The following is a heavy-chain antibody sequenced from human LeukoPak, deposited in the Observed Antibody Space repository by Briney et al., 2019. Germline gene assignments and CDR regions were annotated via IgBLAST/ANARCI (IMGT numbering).Heavy chain of an antibody. V-gene: IGHV4-30-2*01. J-gene: IGHJ3*02. CDR3: ARAGGYSYGWVSAFDI. Sequence: SETLSLTCAVSGGSISSGGYSWSWIRQPPGTGLEWIGYIYHSGSTYYNPSLTSRVTISVDRSKNQFSLTLSSVTAADTAVYYCARAGGYSYGWVSAFDIWGQGTMVTVSS. CDR1: GGSISSGGYS. D-gene: IGHD5-18*01. CDR2: IYHSGST.